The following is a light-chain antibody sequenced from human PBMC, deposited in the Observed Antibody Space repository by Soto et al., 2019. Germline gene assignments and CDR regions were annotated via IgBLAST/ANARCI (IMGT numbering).Light chain of an antibody. CDR3: CSYSSSSTLRL. J-gene: IGLJ2*01. V-gene: IGLV2-14*01. CDR1: NSDVGSYNY. Sequence: QSALTQPASVSGSPGQSITISCTGTNSDVGSYNYVSWYQQHPGKAPKLMIYEVSNRPSGVSSRFSGSKSGNTASLTISGRQAEDEADYDCCSYSSSSTLRLFGGGTKLTVL. CDR2: EVS.